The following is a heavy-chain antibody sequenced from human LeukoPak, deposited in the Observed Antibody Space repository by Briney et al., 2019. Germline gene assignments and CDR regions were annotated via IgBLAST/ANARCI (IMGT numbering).Heavy chain of an antibody. D-gene: IGHD2-2*01. V-gene: IGHV3-23*01. CDR2: ISCSGYNK. CDR1: GFTFSSYA. CDR3: AKDLSAIVVVAADIWWGSENDY. Sequence: GGSLRLSCAASGFTFSSYAMRWVRQAPGKGLEWVTAISCSGYNKYYADSVKGRFTISRDNSKNTLYLQMNSLRAQDTPVYYCAKDLSAIVVVAADIWWGSENDYWGQGTLVTVSS. J-gene: IGHJ4*02.